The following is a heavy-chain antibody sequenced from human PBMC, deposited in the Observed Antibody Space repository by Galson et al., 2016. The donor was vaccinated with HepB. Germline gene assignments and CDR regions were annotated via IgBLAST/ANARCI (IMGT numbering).Heavy chain of an antibody. CDR1: GFTIRNNG. CDR3: AREQGYSDYRTADC. D-gene: IGHD4-11*01. J-gene: IGHJ4*02. V-gene: IGHV3-33*01. CDR2: ITYGGGDK. Sequence: SLRLSCAASGFTIRNNGMHWVRQAPGKGLEWVAVITYGGGDKYYGDSVKGRFTISRDDSRNTLPLEMNSLRVEDTAVYYCAREQGYSDYRTADCWGQGTLVTVSS.